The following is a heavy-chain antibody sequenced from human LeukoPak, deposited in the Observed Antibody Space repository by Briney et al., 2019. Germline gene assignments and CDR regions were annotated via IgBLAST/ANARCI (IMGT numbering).Heavy chain of an antibody. J-gene: IGHJ4*02. CDR2: ISAYNGNT. Sequence: VASVKVSCKSSGYTFTSYDIIWVRQAPGQGLEWMGWISAYNGNTNYAQKLQGRVTMTTDSSTSTVYMELRSLRSDDTAVDYCARSTVVTRYGDYWGQGTLVTVSS. D-gene: IGHD4-23*01. CDR1: GYTFTSYD. CDR3: ARSTVVTRYGDY. V-gene: IGHV1-18*01.